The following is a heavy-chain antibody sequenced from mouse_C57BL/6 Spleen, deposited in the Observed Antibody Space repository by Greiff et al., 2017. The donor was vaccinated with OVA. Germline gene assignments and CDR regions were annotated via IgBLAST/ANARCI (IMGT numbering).Heavy chain of an antibody. J-gene: IGHJ1*03. CDR2: INPNNGGT. V-gene: IGHV1-26*01. CDR3: ARPRSYCWYFDV. D-gene: IGHD1-1*01. CDR1: GYTFTDYY. Sequence: EVKLQQSGPELVKPGASVKISCKASGYTFTDYYMNWVKQSHGKSLEWIGDINPNNGGTSYNQKFKGKATLTVDKSSSTAYMELRSLTSEDSAVYYCARPRSYCWYFDVWGTGTTVTVSS.